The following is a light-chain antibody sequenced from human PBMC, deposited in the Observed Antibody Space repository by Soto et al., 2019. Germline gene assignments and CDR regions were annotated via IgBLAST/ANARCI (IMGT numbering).Light chain of an antibody. CDR1: SSDIGGYNS. CDR2: EVN. J-gene: IGLJ3*02. V-gene: IGLV2-8*01. CDR3: SSSAGTNSFVL. Sequence: QSALTQPPSASGSPGQSVTISCTGTSSDIGGYNSVSWYQQHPGKAPKLMIYEVNKRPLGVPERFSGSKSGNTASLTVSGLQADDEVDYYCSSSAGTNSFVLFGGGTKVTVL.